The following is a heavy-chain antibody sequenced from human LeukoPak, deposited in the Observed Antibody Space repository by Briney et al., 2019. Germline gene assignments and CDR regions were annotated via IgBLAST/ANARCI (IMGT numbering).Heavy chain of an antibody. CDR1: GFTFSSYA. Sequence: GGSLRLSCAASGFTFSSYAMSWARQAPGKGLEWVSAISGSGGSTYYADSVKGRFTISRDNSKNTLYLQMNSLRAEDTAVYYCAKNGDYFARLIWDFWGQGTMVTVSS. CDR3: AKNGDYFARLIWDF. CDR2: ISGSGGST. V-gene: IGHV3-23*01. J-gene: IGHJ3*01. D-gene: IGHD4-17*01.